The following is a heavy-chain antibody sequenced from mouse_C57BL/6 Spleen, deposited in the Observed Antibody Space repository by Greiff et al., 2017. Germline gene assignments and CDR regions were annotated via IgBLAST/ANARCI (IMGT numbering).Heavy chain of an antibody. CDR3: ARGGSSGYWFAY. CDR2: IYPSDSET. V-gene: IGHV1-61*01. D-gene: IGHD3-2*02. J-gene: IGHJ3*01. Sequence: VQLQQPGAELVRPGSSVKLSCKASGYTFTRYWMDWVKQRPGQGLEWIGNIYPSDSETHYNQKFKDKATLTVDKSASTAYMQLSSLTSEDSAVYYCARGGSSGYWFAYWGQGTLVTVSA. CDR1: GYTFTRYW.